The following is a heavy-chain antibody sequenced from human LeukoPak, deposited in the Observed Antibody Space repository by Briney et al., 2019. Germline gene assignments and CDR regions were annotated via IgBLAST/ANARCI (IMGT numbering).Heavy chain of an antibody. CDR1: GFTFSSYT. CDR2: ISGSGGST. CDR3: AKDPHTGEFPDY. Sequence: GGSLRLSCAASGFTFSSYTMNWVRQAPGKGLEWVSAISGSGGSTYYADSVKGRFTISRDNSKNTLYLKMNSLRAEDTAVYYCAKDPHTGEFPDYWGQGTLVTVSS. V-gene: IGHV3-23*01. D-gene: IGHD3-10*01. J-gene: IGHJ4*02.